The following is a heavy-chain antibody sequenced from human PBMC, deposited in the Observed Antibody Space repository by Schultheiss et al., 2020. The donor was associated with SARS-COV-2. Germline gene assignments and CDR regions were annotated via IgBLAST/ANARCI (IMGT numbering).Heavy chain of an antibody. D-gene: IGHD2-2*01. CDR1: GFAFSSYV. Sequence: GGSLRLSCAASGFAFSSYVLHWVRRAPGKGPEWVSSINSASVYIYYGDSVKGRFTISRDNAENLLYLQINSLRADDTAVYYCARKYRDYGMDVRGQGTTVTVSS. CDR2: INSASVYI. J-gene: IGHJ6*02. V-gene: IGHV3-21*01. CDR3: ARKYRDYGMDV.